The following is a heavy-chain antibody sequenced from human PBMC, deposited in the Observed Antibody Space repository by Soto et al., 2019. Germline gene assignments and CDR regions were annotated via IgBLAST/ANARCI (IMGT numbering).Heavy chain of an antibody. V-gene: IGHV3-30*18. J-gene: IGHJ4*02. CDR3: AKEDSSGWYLRVDY. D-gene: IGHD6-19*01. Sequence: PGGSLRLSCAASGFTFSSYGMHWVRQAPGKGLEWVAVISYDGSNKYYADSVKGRFTISRDNSKNTLYLQMNSLRAEDTAVYYCAKEDSSGWYLRVDYWGQGTLVTVSS. CDR1: GFTFSSYG. CDR2: ISYDGSNK.